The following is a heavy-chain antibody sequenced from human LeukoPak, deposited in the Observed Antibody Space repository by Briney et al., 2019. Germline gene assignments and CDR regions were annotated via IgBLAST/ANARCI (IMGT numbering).Heavy chain of an antibody. CDR2: MNPNSGNT. V-gene: IGHV1-8*01. Sequence: ASVKVSCKASGYSFTSYDINWVRQATGQGREGMGWMNPNSGNTGYAQKFQSRVTMTRNTSISKAYMELSSLSSEHTAVYYCARDEGAAPMIVAYYYYYGMDVWGQGTTVTVSS. D-gene: IGHD3-22*01. CDR1: GYSFTSYD. J-gene: IGHJ6*02. CDR3: ARDEGAAPMIVAYYYYYGMDV.